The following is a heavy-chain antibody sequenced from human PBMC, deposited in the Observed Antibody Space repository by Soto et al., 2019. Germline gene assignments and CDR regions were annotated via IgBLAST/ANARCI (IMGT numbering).Heavy chain of an antibody. V-gene: IGHV4-59*01. CDR3: ARLYDTSGYYYGMDV. CDR2: IYYTGST. D-gene: IGHD3-22*01. CDR1: GGSLSSYY. J-gene: IGHJ6*02. Sequence: QVHLQESGPGLVQPSETLSLTCTVSGGSLSSYYWSWIRQPPGQGLQWIGYIYYTGSTNYNSSLKSRVTISIDRSKNQFSLELSSVIAADTAIYYCARLYDTSGYYYGMDVWGQGTSVTVSS.